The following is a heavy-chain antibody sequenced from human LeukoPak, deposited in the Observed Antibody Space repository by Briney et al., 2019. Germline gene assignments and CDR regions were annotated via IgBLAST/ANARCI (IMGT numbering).Heavy chain of an antibody. CDR1: GGTFSSYA. CDR2: ITPIFGTA. Sequence: GASVKVSCTASGGTFSSYAISWVRQAPGQGLEWMGGITPIFGTANYAQKFQGRVTITADESTSTAYMELSSLRSEDTAVYYCARGPPYYYDSSGYYYFDYWGQGTLVTVSS. J-gene: IGHJ4*02. V-gene: IGHV1-69*13. CDR3: ARGPPYYYDSSGYYYFDY. D-gene: IGHD3-22*01.